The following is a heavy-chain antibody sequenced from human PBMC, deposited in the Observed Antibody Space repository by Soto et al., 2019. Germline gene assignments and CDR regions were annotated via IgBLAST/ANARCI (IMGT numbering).Heavy chain of an antibody. V-gene: IGHV3-15*01. CDR3: TTDGPMVRTVEGYFQY. CDR1: GFTFTNAW. J-gene: IGHJ4*01. D-gene: IGHD2-15*01. Sequence: EVQLVESGGGLVKPGGSPRLSCAASGFTFTNAWMSCVRQAPGKGLEWVGHIKSNTDGATTDYTAPVKGRFTISRDDSKNTLYLQMNSLKSEDTAVYYCTTDGPMVRTVEGYFQYWGQGTLVTVSS. CDR2: IKSNTDGATT.